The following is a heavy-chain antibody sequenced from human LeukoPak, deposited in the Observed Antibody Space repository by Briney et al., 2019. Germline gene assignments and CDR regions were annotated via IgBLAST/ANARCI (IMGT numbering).Heavy chain of an antibody. J-gene: IGHJ4*02. V-gene: IGHV3-64D*06. D-gene: IGHD3-22*01. CDR2: ISSNGGST. CDR3: VKAEAYYYDSSGSIYFDY. Sequence: PGGSLRLSCSASGFXFSSYAMHWVRQAPGKGLEYVSAISSNGGSTYYADSVKGRFTISRVNSKNTLYLQMSSLRAEDTAVYYCVKAEAYYYDSSGSIYFDYWGQGTLVTVSS. CDR1: GFXFSSYA.